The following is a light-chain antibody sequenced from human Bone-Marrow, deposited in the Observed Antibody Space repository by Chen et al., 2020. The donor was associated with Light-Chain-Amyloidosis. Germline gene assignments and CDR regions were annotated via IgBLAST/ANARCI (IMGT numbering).Light chain of an antibody. J-gene: IGLJ1*01. V-gene: IGLV2-14*01. CDR3: SSYPITTTLV. CDR2: EVT. CDR1: SSDVGGDNH. Sequence: QSALTQPASVSGSPGQSITISCTGTSSDVGGDNHVSWYQQHPDKTPKLMIYEVTNLPSWVPDRFSSSTSYNTASLTISGLQPEDEADYFCSSYPITTTLVFGSGTRVTVL.